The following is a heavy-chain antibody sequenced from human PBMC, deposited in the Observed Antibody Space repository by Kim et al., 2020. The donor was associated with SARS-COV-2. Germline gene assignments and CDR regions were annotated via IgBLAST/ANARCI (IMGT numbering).Heavy chain of an antibody. Sequence: GGSLRLSCAASGFTLSDHYMDWVRQAPGKGLEWVGRTRNKANSYTTEYAASVKGRFTISRDDSKNSLYLQMSSLKTEDTAVYYCTRPMGVGWGYAFDFWGQGTMITVSS. CDR3: TRPMGVGWGYAFDF. CDR1: GFTLSDHY. V-gene: IGHV3-72*01. CDR2: TRNKANSYTT. D-gene: IGHD3-10*01. J-gene: IGHJ3*01.